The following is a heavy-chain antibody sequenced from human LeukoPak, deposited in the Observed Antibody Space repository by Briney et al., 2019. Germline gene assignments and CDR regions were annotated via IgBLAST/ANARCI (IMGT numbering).Heavy chain of an antibody. CDR1: GGSISSYY. D-gene: IGHD3-10*01. CDR3: ARVIRDLFGYYYGMDV. Sequence: PSETLSLTCTVSGGSISSYYWSWIRQPAGKGLEWIGRIYTSGSTNYNPSLKSRVTMSVDTSKNQFSLKLSPVTAADTAVYYCARVIRDLFGYYYGMDVWGQGTTVTVSS. CDR2: IYTSGST. V-gene: IGHV4-4*07. J-gene: IGHJ6*02.